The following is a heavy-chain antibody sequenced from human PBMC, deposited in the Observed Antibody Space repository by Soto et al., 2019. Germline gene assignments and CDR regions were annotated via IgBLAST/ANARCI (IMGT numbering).Heavy chain of an antibody. CDR3: ATLVVPAAMDV. D-gene: IGHD2-2*01. J-gene: IGHJ6*03. CDR1: GFTFRGYA. Sequence: PVGSLRLSCAASGFTFRGYARSWVRQAPGKGLEWVSAISGSGGSTYYADSVKGRFTISRDNSKNTLYLQMNSLRAEDTAVYYCATLVVPAAMDVWGKGTTVTVSS. V-gene: IGHV3-23*01. CDR2: ISGSGGST.